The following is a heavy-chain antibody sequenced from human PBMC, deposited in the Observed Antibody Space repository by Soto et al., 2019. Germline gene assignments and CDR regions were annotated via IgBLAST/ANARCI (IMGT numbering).Heavy chain of an antibody. Sequence: QVQLVESGGGVVQPGRSLRLSCAASGFTFSSYGMHWVRQAPGKGLEWVAVISYDGSNKYYADSVKGRFTISRDNSKNTLYLQMNSLRAEDTAVYYCAKPGGDSGYEDYYYFDYWGQGTLVTVSS. V-gene: IGHV3-30*18. D-gene: IGHD5-12*01. CDR2: ISYDGSNK. CDR1: GFTFSSYG. J-gene: IGHJ4*02. CDR3: AKPGGDSGYEDYYYFDY.